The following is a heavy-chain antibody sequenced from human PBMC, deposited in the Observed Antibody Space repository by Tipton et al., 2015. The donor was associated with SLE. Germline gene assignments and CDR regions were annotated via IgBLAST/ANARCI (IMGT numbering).Heavy chain of an antibody. CDR2: INHSGST. CDR1: GGSISSHY. Sequence: TLSLTCTVSGGSISSHYWSWIRQPPGKGLEWIGEINHSGSTNYNPSLKSRVTISVDTSKNQFSLKLSSVTAADTAVYYCARDVLEGTDIWGQGTMITVSS. J-gene: IGHJ3*02. CDR3: ARDVLEGTDI. D-gene: IGHD3-3*01. V-gene: IGHV4-34*01.